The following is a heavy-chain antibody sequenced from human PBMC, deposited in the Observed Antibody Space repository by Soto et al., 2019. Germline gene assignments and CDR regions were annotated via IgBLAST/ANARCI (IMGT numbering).Heavy chain of an antibody. V-gene: IGHV3-23*01. D-gene: IGHD5-12*01. CDR3: ARGSPYSVYDLEY. CDR1: GFTFSSYA. J-gene: IGHJ4*02. CDR2: VSGTCGSA. Sequence: GGSLRLSCAASGFTFSSYAMNWVRQALGKGLEWVSGVSGTCGSAYYADSVKGRFTISRDKSTNTLYLHMNSLRAEDTAVYDRARGSPYSVYDLEYWGQGTLLT.